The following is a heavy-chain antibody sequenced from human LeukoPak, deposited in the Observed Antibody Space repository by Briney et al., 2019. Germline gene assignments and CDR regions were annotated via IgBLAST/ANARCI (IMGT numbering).Heavy chain of an antibody. CDR1: GSIFSSYA. CDR2: ISGSGGLT. CDR3: ARDLRRDCSTTTCYAFDY. J-gene: IGHJ4*02. D-gene: IGHD2-2*01. V-gene: IGHV3-23*01. Sequence: GGSLRLSCAVSGSIFSSYAMSWVRQAPGNGLEWVSVISGSGGLTYYADSVKGRFTISRDNSKNPLYLQMNSLRADDTAVYYCARDLRRDCSTTTCYAFDYWGQGTLVTVSS.